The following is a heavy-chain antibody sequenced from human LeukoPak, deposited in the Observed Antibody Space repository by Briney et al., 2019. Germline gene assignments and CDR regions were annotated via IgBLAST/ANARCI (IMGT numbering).Heavy chain of an antibody. D-gene: IGHD5-12*01. CDR1: GYIFASYW. CDR3: ARRKYEATTEVFDY. V-gene: IGHV5-51*01. CDR2: IYPGDSDI. J-gene: IGHJ4*02. Sequence: GESLKISCKGSGYIFASYWIAWVRQMPGKGLEWMGTIYPGDSDIRYSPSFQGQVTISADKSISAPYLQWSSLKASDTAMYYCARRKYEATTEVFDYWGQGTLVTVSS.